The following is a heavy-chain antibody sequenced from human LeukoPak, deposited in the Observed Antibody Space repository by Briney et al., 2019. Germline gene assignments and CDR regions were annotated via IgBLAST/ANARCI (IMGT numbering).Heavy chain of an antibody. J-gene: IGHJ4*02. CDR3: WGRRFDGRFPYYFDS. CDR2: IHYSGST. D-gene: IGHD1-26*01. Sequence: KSSETLSLTCAVSGGSISSGGYSWSWIRQPPGKGLEWIGSIHYSGSTNYNPSLKSRVTISVDTSKNQFSLKLSSVTAADTAVYYCWGRRFDGRFPYYFDSWGQGTLVTVSS. CDR1: GGSISSGGYS. V-gene: IGHV4-39*07.